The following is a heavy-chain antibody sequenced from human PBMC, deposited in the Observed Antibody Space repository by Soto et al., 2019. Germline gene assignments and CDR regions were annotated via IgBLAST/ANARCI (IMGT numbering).Heavy chain of an antibody. CDR3: AKGSGGYRPYYFDF. D-gene: IGHD3-22*01. CDR2: IWYDGSNK. J-gene: IGHJ4*02. CDR1: GFTFGSYG. V-gene: IGHV3-33*06. Sequence: PGGSLRLSCAASGFTFGSYGMHWVRQAPGKGLEWVAVIWYDGSNKYYADSVQGRFTISRDNSKNILYLEMNSLTVDDTAVYYYAKGSGGYRPYYFDFWGQGTPVTVSS.